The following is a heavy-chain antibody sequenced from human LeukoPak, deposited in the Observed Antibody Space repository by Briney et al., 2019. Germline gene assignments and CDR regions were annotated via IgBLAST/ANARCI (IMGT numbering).Heavy chain of an antibody. CDR1: GYTFTDYY. D-gene: IGHD2/OR15-2a*01. J-gene: IGHJ5*02. Sequence: ASVKVSCKASGYTFTDYYMHWVRQAPGQGLEWLGWMNPNSGGVHYAEKFQDRVTMTRDTSISTAYMELSSLSSDDTAVYYCAREEYKRADFNWFAPWGRETLVTVSS. CDR3: AREEYKRADFNWFAP. V-gene: IGHV1-2*02. CDR2: MNPNSGGV.